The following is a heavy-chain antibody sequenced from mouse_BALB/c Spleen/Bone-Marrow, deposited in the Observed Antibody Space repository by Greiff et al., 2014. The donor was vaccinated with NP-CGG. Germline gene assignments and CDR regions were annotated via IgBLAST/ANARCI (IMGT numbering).Heavy chain of an antibody. CDR1: GFTFSDFY. Sequence: EVQLVESGGGLVKPGGSLKLSCAASGFTFSDFYMFWFRQTPGKRLEWVATISDGGTYTYYPDSVKGRFTISRGNAKNNLYLQMSSLKSEDTAIYYCARSGERYGAMDYWGQGTSVTVSS. J-gene: IGHJ4*01. CDR2: ISDGGTYT. V-gene: IGHV5-4*02. D-gene: IGHD1-1*02. CDR3: ARSGERYGAMDY.